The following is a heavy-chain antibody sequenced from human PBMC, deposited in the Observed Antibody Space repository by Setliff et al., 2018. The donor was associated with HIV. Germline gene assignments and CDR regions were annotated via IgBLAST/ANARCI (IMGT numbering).Heavy chain of an antibody. CDR3: ARDIVVVVAAPDAFDI. D-gene: IGHD2-15*01. J-gene: IGHJ3*02. CDR2: ISAYNGNT. Sequence: ASVKVSCKASGYTFTSYGISWVRQAPGQGLEWMGWISAYNGNTNYAQKLQGRVTMTTDTSTSTAYMELRSLRSDDTAVYYCARDIVVVVAAPDAFDIWGQGTMVTVPS. CDR1: GYTFTSYG. V-gene: IGHV1-18*01.